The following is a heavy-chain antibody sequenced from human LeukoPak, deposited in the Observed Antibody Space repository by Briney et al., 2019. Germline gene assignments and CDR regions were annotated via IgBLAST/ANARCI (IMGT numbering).Heavy chain of an antibody. CDR3: ARHPRSVTISFFDWFDP. CDR1: GGSISSYY. D-gene: IGHD3-9*01. V-gene: IGHV4-4*07. J-gene: IGHJ5*02. Sequence: SETLSLTCTVSGGSISSYYWSWIRQPAGKGLEWIGRIYTSGTTHYNPSLKSRVTMSVDTSKNQFSLKLSSVTAADTAVYYCARHPRSVTISFFDWFDPWGQGTLVTVSS. CDR2: IYTSGTT.